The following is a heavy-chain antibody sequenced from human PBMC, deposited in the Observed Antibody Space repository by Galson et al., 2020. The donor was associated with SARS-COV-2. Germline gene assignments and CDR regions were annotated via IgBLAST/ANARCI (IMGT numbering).Heavy chain of an antibody. J-gene: IGHJ3*02. CDR1: GGSISSGGYS. CDR2: IYHSGST. V-gene: IGHV4-30-2*01. CDR3: ARGAESRYFDYGYYNLDAFDI. D-gene: IGHD3-9*01. Sequence: SETLSLTCAVSGGSISSGGYSWSWIRQPPGKGLEWIGYIYHSGSTYYNPSLKSRVTISVDRSKNQFSLKLSSVTAADTAVYYCARGAESRYFDYGYYNLDAFDIWGQGTMVTVSS.